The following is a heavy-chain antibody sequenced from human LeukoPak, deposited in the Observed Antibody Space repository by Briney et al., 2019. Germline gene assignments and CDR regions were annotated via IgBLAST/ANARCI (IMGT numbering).Heavy chain of an antibody. D-gene: IGHD2-2*01. CDR2: INPSGGST. V-gene: IGHV1-46*01. J-gene: IGHJ3*02. Sequence: GASVKVSCKASGYTFTSYYMHWVRQAPGQGLEWMGIINPSGGSTSYARKFQGRATMTRDTSTSTVYMELSSLRSDDTAVYYCASRGRDCSSTSCYGDAFDIWGQGTMVTVSS. CDR3: ASRGRDCSSTSCYGDAFDI. CDR1: GYTFTSYY.